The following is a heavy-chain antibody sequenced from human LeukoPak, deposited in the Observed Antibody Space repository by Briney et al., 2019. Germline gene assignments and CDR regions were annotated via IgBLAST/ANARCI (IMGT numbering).Heavy chain of an antibody. CDR1: GFTFSSYS. CDR3: ARDSGPDYGLWYFDL. D-gene: IGHD4-17*01. J-gene: IGHJ2*01. Sequence: PGGSLRLSCAASGFTFSSYSMNWVRQAPGKGLEWVSSISSSSSYIYYADSVKGRFTISRDNAKNSLYLQMNSLRAEDTAVYYCARDSGPDYGLWYFDLWGCGTLVTVSS. CDR2: ISSSSSYI. V-gene: IGHV3-21*01.